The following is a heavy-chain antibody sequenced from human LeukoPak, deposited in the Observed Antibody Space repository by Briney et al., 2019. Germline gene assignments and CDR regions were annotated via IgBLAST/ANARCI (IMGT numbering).Heavy chain of an antibody. CDR3: AKSHGYTYGADF. D-gene: IGHD5-18*01. V-gene: IGHV4-59*01. J-gene: IGHJ4*02. Sequence: SETLSLTCTVSGGSISGYYWSWIRQPPGKGLEWIGYIYFSGSTNYNPSLKSRVTISVDTSKNQFSLSLSSVTAAGTAVYYCAKSHGYTYGADFWGQGTLVTVSS. CDR2: IYFSGST. CDR1: GGSISGYY.